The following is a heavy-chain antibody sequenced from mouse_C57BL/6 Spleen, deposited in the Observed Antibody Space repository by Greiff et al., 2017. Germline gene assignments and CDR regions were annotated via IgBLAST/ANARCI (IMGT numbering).Heavy chain of an antibody. CDR3: ARQHYGSSYDYAMDY. D-gene: IGHD1-1*01. J-gene: IGHJ4*01. CDR1: GFTFSSYT. CDR2: ISGGGGNT. V-gene: IGHV5-9*01. Sequence: EVMLVESGGGLVKPGGSLKLSCAASGFTFSSYTMSWVRQTPEKRLEWVATISGGGGNTYYPDSVKGRFTISRDNAKNTLYLQMSSLRSEDTALYYCARQHYGSSYDYAMDYWGQGTSVTVSS.